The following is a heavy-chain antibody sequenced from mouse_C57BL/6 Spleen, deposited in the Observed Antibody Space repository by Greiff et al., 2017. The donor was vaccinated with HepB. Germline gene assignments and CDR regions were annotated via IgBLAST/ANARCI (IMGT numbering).Heavy chain of an antibody. D-gene: IGHD2-2*01. CDR3: ATMVTTTGFAY. CDR1: GYAFSSSW. Sequence: VQLQQSGPELVKPGASVKISCKASGYAFSSSWMNWVKQRPGKGLEWIGRIYPGDGDTNYNGKFKGKATLTADKSSSTAYMQLSSLTSEDSAVYCCATMVTTTGFAYWGQGTLVTVSA. V-gene: IGHV1-82*01. CDR2: IYPGDGDT. J-gene: IGHJ3*01.